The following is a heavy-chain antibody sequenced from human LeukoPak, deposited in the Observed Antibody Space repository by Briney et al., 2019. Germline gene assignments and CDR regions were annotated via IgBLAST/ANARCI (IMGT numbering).Heavy chain of an antibody. J-gene: IGHJ4*02. D-gene: IGHD1-14*01. CDR2: INHSGST. CDR3: ASGPRSQGSEFDY. CDR1: GGSISSYY. V-gene: IGHV4-34*01. Sequence: PSETLSLTCTVSGGSISSYYWSWIRQPPGKGLEWIGEINHSGSTNYNPSLKSRVTISVDTSKNQFSLKLSSVTAADTAVYYCASGPRSQGSEFDYWGQGTLATVSS.